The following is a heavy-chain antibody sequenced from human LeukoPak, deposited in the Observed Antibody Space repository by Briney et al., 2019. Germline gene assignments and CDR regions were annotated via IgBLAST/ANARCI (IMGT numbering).Heavy chain of an antibody. Sequence: SETLSLTCSVSGGSISNYYWTWIRQPPGKGLEWIGYIYYSGSTNYNPSLKSRVTISVDTSKNQFSLKLSSVTAADTAVYYCARSSSWYLDWFDPWGQGTLVTVSS. J-gene: IGHJ5*02. CDR1: GGSISNYY. CDR2: IYYSGST. CDR3: ARSSSWYLDWFDP. D-gene: IGHD6-13*01. V-gene: IGHV4-59*08.